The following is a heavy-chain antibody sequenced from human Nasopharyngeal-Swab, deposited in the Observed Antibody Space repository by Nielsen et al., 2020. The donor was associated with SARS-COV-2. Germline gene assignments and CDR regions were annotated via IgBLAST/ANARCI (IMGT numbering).Heavy chain of an antibody. CDR1: GFTFSSYS. V-gene: IGHV3-21*01. D-gene: IGHD6-19*01. Sequence: GGSLRPSCAASGFTFSSYSLNWVRQAPGKGLEWVSSISSSSSYIYYADSVKGRFTISRDNAKNSLYLQMNSLRAEDTAVYYSARDRIAVAGPTPDYWGQGTLVTVSS. CDR3: ARDRIAVAGPTPDY. J-gene: IGHJ4*02. CDR2: ISSSSSYI.